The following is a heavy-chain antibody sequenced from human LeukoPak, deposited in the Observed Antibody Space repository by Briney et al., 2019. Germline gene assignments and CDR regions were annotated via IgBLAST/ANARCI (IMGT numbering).Heavy chain of an antibody. J-gene: IGHJ4*02. V-gene: IGHV4-59*08. CDR1: GGSISTYY. Sequence: SETLSLTCTVSGGSISTYYWSWIRQPPGKGLDWIGSFYYTGSTNYNPSLRSRVTISLDTSKNQFSLKLSSVTAADTAVFYCARLVAGNYFDYWGQGTLVTVSS. CDR3: ARLVAGNYFDY. D-gene: IGHD6-19*01. CDR2: FYYTGST.